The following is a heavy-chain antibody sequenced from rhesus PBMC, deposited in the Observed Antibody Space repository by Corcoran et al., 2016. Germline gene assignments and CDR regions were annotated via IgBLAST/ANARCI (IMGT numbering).Heavy chain of an antibody. CDR3: ARIPMYYGSGYYRYDDD. CDR2: IGGSRGHT. CDR1: GYSISSGYY. Sequence: QVQLQESGPGLVKPSETLSLTCAVSGYSISSGYYWGWIRQPPGKGLEWIGYIGGSRGHTFYNPTLKSRVTISKDTSKNQFSLKLSSVTAADTAVYYCARIPMYYGSGYYRYDDDWGQGVLVTVSS. D-gene: IGHD3-28*01. V-gene: IGHV4-99*01. J-gene: IGHJ4*01.